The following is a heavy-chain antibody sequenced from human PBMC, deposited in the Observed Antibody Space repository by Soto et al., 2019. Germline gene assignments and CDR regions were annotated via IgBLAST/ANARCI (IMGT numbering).Heavy chain of an antibody. CDR1: GGSISSGDYY. Sequence: SETLSLTCTVSGGSISSGDYYWSWTRQPPGKGLEWIGYIYYSGSTYYNPSLKSRVTISVDTSKNQFSLKLSSVTAADTAVYYCARERGNYDFWSGYQSMYYYYGMDVWGKGKTVT. CDR2: IYYSGST. D-gene: IGHD3-3*01. CDR3: ARERGNYDFWSGYQSMYYYYGMDV. J-gene: IGHJ6*04. V-gene: IGHV4-30-4*01.